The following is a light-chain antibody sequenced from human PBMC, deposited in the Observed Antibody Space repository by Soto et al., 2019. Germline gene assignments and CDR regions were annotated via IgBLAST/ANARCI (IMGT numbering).Light chain of an antibody. CDR3: AAWDDSMNGLL. CDR2: SNN. J-gene: IGLJ3*02. CDR1: TSNLGSNT. Sequence: QSALTQTPSASGTPGQRVTISCSGRTSNLGSNTVHWYQQLPGTAPKRLIHSNNQRPSGVPDRFSGSKSGTSASLAISGLQSEDEAEYYCAAWDDSMNGLLFGGGTQLTVL. V-gene: IGLV1-44*01.